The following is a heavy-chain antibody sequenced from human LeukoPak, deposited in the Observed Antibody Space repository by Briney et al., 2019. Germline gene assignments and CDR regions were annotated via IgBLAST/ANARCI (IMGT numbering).Heavy chain of an antibody. V-gene: IGHV3-23*01. CDR3: AKAGSYYGSGSYRNWFDP. D-gene: IGHD3-10*01. CDR2: ISGSGGST. CDR1: GFTFSSYA. Sequence: GGSLRLSCAASGFTFSSYAMSWVRQAPGKGLEWVSAISGSGGSTYYADSVKGRFTISRDNSKNTLYLQMNSLRADDTAVYYCAKAGSYYGSGSYRNWFDPWGQGTLVTVSS. J-gene: IGHJ5*02.